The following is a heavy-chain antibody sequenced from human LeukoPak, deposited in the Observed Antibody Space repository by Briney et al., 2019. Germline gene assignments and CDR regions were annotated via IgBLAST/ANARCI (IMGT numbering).Heavy chain of an antibody. D-gene: IGHD3-10*01. Sequence: ASVKVSCKASGYTFTGYYMHWVRQAPGQGLEWTGWINPNNSATKYAQRFQGRFTMTRDTSISTVYMELSRLRSDDTAVYYCAAANYYGSDYNDYWGQGTLVTVSS. J-gene: IGHJ4*02. V-gene: IGHV1-2*02. CDR3: AAANYYGSDYNDY. CDR1: GYTFTGYY. CDR2: INPNNSAT.